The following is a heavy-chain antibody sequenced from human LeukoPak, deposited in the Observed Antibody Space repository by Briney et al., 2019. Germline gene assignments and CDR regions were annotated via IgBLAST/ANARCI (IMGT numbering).Heavy chain of an antibody. Sequence: PGRSLRLSCAASGFTFSSYGMHWVRQAPGKGLEWVAFIRYDGSHKYYVDSVKGRFTISRDNSKNTLYLQMNSLRAEDTAVYYCAKDTGERLGVLTGYYKSRKSYFDYWGQGTLVTVSS. CDR1: GFTFSSYG. D-gene: IGHD3-9*01. CDR2: IRYDGSHK. J-gene: IGHJ4*02. V-gene: IGHV3-30*02. CDR3: AKDTGERLGVLTGYYKSRKSYFDY.